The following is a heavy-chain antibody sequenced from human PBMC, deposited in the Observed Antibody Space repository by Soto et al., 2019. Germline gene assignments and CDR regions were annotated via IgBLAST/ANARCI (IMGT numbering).Heavy chain of an antibody. Sequence: GASVKVSCKASGGTFSSYAISWVRQAPGQGLEWMGGIIPIFGTTNYARRFQGRVTITADKSTSTAYMELRSLRSEDTAVYYCARGTRSGSYYYYGLDVRGQGTTVTVSS. J-gene: IGHJ6*02. CDR2: IIPIFGTT. D-gene: IGHD1-26*01. CDR3: ARGTRSGSYYYYGLDV. V-gene: IGHV1-69*06. CDR1: GGTFSSYA.